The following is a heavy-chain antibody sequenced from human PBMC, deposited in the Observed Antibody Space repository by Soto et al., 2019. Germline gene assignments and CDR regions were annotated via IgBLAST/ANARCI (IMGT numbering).Heavy chain of an antibody. CDR3: ARVLYCSSTSCYFDMDDAFDI. CDR2: ISANNGNT. V-gene: IGHV1-18*01. J-gene: IGHJ3*02. Sequence: ASVKVSCKASGYTFTSYGISWVRQAPGQGLEWMGWISANNGNTKYSQKFQGRVTITRNTSTSTAYMELSSLRSEDTAVYYCARVLYCSSTSCYFDMDDAFDIWGKGTMVTVSS. D-gene: IGHD2-2*01. CDR1: GYTFTSYG.